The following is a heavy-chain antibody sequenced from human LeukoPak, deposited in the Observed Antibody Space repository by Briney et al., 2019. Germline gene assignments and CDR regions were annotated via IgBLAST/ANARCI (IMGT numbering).Heavy chain of an antibody. V-gene: IGHV3-7*01. CDR1: GFTFSGYW. CDR3: ARDPLGSGGYYDY. Sequence: GGSLRLSCGASGFTFSGYWRSWVRQAPGKGLEWVANINQGGSEKNYVASVKGRLTISRDNAKNSLYLQMNSLRAEDTAVYFCARDPLGSGGYYDYWGQGTLVTVSS. J-gene: IGHJ4*02. CDR2: INQGGSEK. D-gene: IGHD3-10*01.